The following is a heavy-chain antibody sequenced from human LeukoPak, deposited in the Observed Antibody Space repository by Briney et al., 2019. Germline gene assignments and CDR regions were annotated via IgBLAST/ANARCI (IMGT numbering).Heavy chain of an antibody. V-gene: IGHV3-48*01. D-gene: IGHD1-7*01. Sequence: GGSLRLSCAASGFTFSSYSTNWVRQAPGKGLEWVSYISSSSSTIYYADSVKGRFTISRDNAKNSLYLQMNSLRAEDTAVYYCARANWNYVNWFDPWGQGTLVTVSS. CDR3: ARANWNYVNWFDP. CDR2: ISSSSSTI. CDR1: GFTFSSYS. J-gene: IGHJ5*02.